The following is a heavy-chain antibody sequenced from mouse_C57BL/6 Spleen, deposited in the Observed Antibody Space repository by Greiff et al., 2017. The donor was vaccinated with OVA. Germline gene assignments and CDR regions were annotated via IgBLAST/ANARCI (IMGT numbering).Heavy chain of an antibody. V-gene: IGHV1-82*01. CDR2: IYPGDGDT. J-gene: IGHJ1*03. D-gene: IGHD2-1*01. CDR3: ARSYGNYVGIYWYFDV. Sequence: VHLVESGPELVKPGASVKISCKASGYAFSSSWMNWVKQRPGKGLEWIGRIYPGDGDTNYNGKFKGKATLTADKSSSTAYMQLSSLTSEDSAVYFCARSYGNYVGIYWYFDVWGTGTTVTVSS. CDR1: GYAFSSSW.